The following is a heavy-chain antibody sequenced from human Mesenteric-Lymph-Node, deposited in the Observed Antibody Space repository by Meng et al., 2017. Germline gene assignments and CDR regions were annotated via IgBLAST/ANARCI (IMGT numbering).Heavy chain of an antibody. CDR3: ARVTFGDLYYFDY. V-gene: IGHV3-21*01. CDR2: ISSSSSYI. Sequence: GGSLRLSCAASGFTFSSYGMHWVRQAPGKGLEWVSSISSSSSYIYYADSVKGRFTISRDNAKNSLYLQMNSLRAEDTAVYYCARVTFGDLYYFDYWGQGTLVTVSS. CDR1: GFTFSSYG. J-gene: IGHJ4*02. D-gene: IGHD2-21*02.